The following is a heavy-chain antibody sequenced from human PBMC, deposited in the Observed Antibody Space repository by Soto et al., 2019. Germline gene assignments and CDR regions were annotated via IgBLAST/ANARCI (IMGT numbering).Heavy chain of an antibody. CDR2: IWNDGSNK. CDR1: GFTFSRHG. V-gene: IGHV3-33*01. CDR3: ARDEEMATISFFAC. Sequence: QVQLVESGGGVVQPGRSLRLSCAASGFTFSRHGMHWVRQAPGTGLEWVAVIWNDGSNKYYADSVKGRFTISRDNSKNTLYLQMNSLRAEDTAVYYCARDEEMATISFFACWGQGTLGTFAS. J-gene: IGHJ4*02. D-gene: IGHD3-16*01.